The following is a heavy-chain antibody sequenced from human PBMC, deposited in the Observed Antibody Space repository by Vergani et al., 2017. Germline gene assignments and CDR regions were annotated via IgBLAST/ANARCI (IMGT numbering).Heavy chain of an antibody. V-gene: IGHV4-59*01. CDR3: AGYCSSTSCYSGPDAFDI. D-gene: IGHD2-2*01. CDR1: GGSISNYY. Sequence: QVQLQESGPGLVKPSETLSLTCTVSGGSISNYYWSWIRQPPGKGLEWIGYIYYSGSTNYNPSLRSRVTISVDTSKNQFSLKLSSVTAADTAVYYSAGYCSSTSCYSGPDAFDIWGQGTMVTVSS. J-gene: IGHJ3*02. CDR2: IYYSGST.